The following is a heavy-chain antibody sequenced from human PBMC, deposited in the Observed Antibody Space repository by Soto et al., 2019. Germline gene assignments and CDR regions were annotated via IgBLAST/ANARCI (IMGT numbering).Heavy chain of an antibody. CDR2: IYYSGST. CDR1: GGSISSGGYY. CDR3: ARSPNPGDPTYYFDY. J-gene: IGHJ4*02. Sequence: SETLSLTCTVSGGSISSGGYYWSWIRQRPGKGLEWIGYIYYSGSTYYNPSLKSRVTISVDTSKNQFSLKLSSVTAADAAVYYCARSPNPGDPTYYFDYWGQGTLVTVSS. V-gene: IGHV4-31*03. D-gene: IGHD4-17*01.